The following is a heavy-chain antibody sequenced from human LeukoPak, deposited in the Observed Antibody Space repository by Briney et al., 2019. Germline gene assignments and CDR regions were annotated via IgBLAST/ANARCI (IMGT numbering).Heavy chain of an antibody. V-gene: IGHV3-21*06. CDR2: ISGIRYNI. Sequence: KSGGSLRLSCAASGFTLSGYSMNWVRQTPGRGLEWVSSISGIRYNIYYADSVKGRFTISRDDAKNSLYLQMNTLRAEDTGVYCCARGLVPGFLDYWGQGTPVTVSS. CDR3: ARGLVPGFLDY. CDR1: GFTLSGYS. D-gene: IGHD4-11*01. J-gene: IGHJ4*02.